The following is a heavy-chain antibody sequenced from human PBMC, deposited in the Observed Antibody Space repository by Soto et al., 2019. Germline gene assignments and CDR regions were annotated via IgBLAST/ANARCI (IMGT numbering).Heavy chain of an antibody. D-gene: IGHD2-21*01. CDR3: ARSDGYNFNWLDS. CDR1: GYTFATYD. V-gene: IGHV1-8*01. Sequence: QVQLVQSGAEVKTPGASVKVSCKASGYTFATYDINWVRQAPGQGLEWMGWMNPNSGNTGYAQKFQGRLTMTRDTALSVAHMELSSLRYEDTAVYYCARSDGYNFNWLDSWGQGTLVTVSA. J-gene: IGHJ5*01. CDR2: MNPNSGNT.